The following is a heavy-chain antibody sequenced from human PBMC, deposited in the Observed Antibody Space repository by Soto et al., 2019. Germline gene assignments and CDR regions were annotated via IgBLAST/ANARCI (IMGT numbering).Heavy chain of an antibody. CDR1: GFTFSSYA. D-gene: IGHD4-17*01. J-gene: IGHJ4*02. V-gene: IGHV3-23*01. CDR2: ISGSGGST. Sequence: EVQLLESGGGLVQPGGSLRLSCAASGFTFSSYAMSWVRQAPRKGLEWVSAISGSGGSTYYADSVKGRFTISRDNSKNTLYLQMNSLRAEDTAVYYCAKSLTATSSFDYWGQGTLVTVSS. CDR3: AKSLTATSSFDY.